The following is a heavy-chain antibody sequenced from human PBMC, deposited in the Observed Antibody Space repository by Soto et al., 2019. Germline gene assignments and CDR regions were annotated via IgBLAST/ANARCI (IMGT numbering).Heavy chain of an antibody. CDR3: AKDPNPYSSGWYLDYFDY. CDR2: ISGSGGST. Sequence: LRLSCAASGFTFSSYAMSWVRQAPGKGLEWVSAISGSGGSTYYADSVKGRFTISRDNSKNTLYLQMNSLRAEDTAVYYCAKDPNPYSSGWYLDYFDYWGQGTLVTVSS. D-gene: IGHD6-19*01. V-gene: IGHV3-23*01. J-gene: IGHJ4*02. CDR1: GFTFSSYA.